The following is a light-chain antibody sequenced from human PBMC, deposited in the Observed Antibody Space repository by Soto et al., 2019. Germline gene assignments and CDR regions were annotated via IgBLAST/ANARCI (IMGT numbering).Light chain of an antibody. Sequence: DIQMTQSPSSVSASVGDRVTITCRASQGISSWLAWYQQKPGKAPKLLIYAASSLQSGVPSRFSCTRSGTAVTLTISRLQSEAFETYSCQQGNRLPITFGQGTRLEIK. J-gene: IGKJ5*01. CDR2: AAS. CDR1: QGISSW. V-gene: IGKV1-12*01. CDR3: QQGNRLPIT.